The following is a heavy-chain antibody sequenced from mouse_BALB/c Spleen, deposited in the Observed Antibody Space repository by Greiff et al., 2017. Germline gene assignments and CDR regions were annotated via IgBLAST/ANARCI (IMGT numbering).Heavy chain of an antibody. D-gene: IGHD2-1*01. J-gene: IGHJ4*01. Sequence: QVQLQQSGPQLVRPGASVKISCKASGYSFTSYWMHWVKQRPGQGLEWIGMIDPSDSETRLNQKFKDKATLTVDKSSSTAYMQLSSPTSEDSAVYYCARSYGNYKDAMDYWGQGTSVTVSS. V-gene: IGHV1S127*01. CDR2: IDPSDSET. CDR1: GYSFTSYW. CDR3: ARSYGNYKDAMDY.